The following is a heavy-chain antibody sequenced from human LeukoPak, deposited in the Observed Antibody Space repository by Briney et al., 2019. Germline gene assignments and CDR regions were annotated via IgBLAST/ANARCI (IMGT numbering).Heavy chain of an antibody. CDR3: ARSIGLTGGGVDV. J-gene: IGHJ6*02. D-gene: IGHD3-9*01. V-gene: IGHV3-11*01. Sequence: GGSLRLSCAASGFTFSDYNMNWVRQTPGKGLEWVSYITDSGNTIHYADSVKGRFTISRDNAKNSLYLQMNSLRAEDTAVYYCARSIGLTGGGVDVWGQGTTVTVSS. CDR2: ITDSGNTI. CDR1: GFTFSDYN.